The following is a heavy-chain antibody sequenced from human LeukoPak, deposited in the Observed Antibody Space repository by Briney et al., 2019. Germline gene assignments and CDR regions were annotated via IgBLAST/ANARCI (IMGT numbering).Heavy chain of an antibody. J-gene: IGHJ4*02. CDR1: GGSISSYY. V-gene: IGHV4-59*01. D-gene: IGHD3-3*01. CDR3: AREVEYYFDY. Sequence: PSETLSLTCTVSGGSISSYYWNWIRQPPGRGLEWIGYIYYSGSTNYNPSLKSRVTISVDTSKNQFSLKLSSVTAADTAVYYCAREVEYYFDYWGQGTLVTVSS. CDR2: IYYSGST.